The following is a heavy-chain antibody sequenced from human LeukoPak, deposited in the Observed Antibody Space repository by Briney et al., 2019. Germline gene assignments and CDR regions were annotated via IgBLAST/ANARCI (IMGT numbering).Heavy chain of an antibody. V-gene: IGHV3-30*03. D-gene: IGHD6-19*01. CDR2: ISYDGSNK. CDR1: GLTFSSYG. CDR3: ARHGYSSGSLAWFDP. Sequence: GGSLRLSCAASGLTFSSYGMHWVRQAPGKGLEWVAVISYDGSNKYYADSVKGRFTISRDNSKNTLYLQMNSLRAEGTAVYYCARHGYSSGSLAWFDPWGQGTQVTVSS. J-gene: IGHJ5*02.